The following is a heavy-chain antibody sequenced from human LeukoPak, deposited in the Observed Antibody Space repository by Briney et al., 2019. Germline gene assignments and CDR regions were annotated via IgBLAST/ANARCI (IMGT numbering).Heavy chain of an antibody. Sequence: SETLSLTCTVSGGSISSYYWSWIRQPPGKGLEWIGEINHSGSTNYNPSLKSRVTISVDTSKNQFSLKLSSVTAADTAVYYCARRLHGSGSYYLRYYFDYWGQGTLVTVSS. CDR2: INHSGST. D-gene: IGHD3-10*01. J-gene: IGHJ4*02. V-gene: IGHV4-34*01. CDR3: ARRLHGSGSYYLRYYFDY. CDR1: GGSISSYY.